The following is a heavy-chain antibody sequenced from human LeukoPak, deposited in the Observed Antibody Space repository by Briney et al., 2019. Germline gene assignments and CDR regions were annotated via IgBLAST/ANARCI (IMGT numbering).Heavy chain of an antibody. CDR1: GYTFTGYY. J-gene: IGHJ4*02. CDR3: ARVRPSPGSYDGY. V-gene: IGHV1-69*13. D-gene: IGHD1-26*01. CDR2: IIPIFGTA. Sequence: GASVKVSCKASGYTFTGYYMHWVRQAPGQGLEWMGGIIPIFGTANYAQKFQGRVTITADESTSTAYMELSSLRSEDTAVYYCARVRPSPGSYDGYWGQGTLVTVSS.